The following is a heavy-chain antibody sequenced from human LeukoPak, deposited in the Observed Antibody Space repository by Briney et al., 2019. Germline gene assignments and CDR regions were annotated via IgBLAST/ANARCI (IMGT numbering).Heavy chain of an antibody. CDR1: GGSFSGYY. CDR2: INHSGST. D-gene: IGHD3-10*01. CDR3: ARDSGTTGEVKFDP. V-gene: IGHV4-34*01. Sequence: SETLSLACAVYGGSFSGYYWSWIRQPPGKGLEWIGEINHSGSTNYNLSLKSRVTMSADTSRNHVSLTLNSVTAADTAVYYCARDSGTTGEVKFDPWGQGTRVTVSS. J-gene: IGHJ5*02.